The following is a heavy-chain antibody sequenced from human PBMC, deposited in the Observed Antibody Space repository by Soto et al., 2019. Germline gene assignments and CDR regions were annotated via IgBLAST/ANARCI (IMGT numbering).Heavy chain of an antibody. J-gene: IGHJ6*02. CDR1: GFTFSSYG. CDR2: IWYDGSNK. Sequence: QVQLVESGGGVVQPGRSLRLSCAASGFTFSSYGMHWVRQAPGKGLEWVAVIWYDGSNKYYADSVKGRFTISRDNSKNALYLRMNSLRAEDTAVYYCARPRSYGGYVFGMDVWGQGTTVTVSS. D-gene: IGHD4-17*01. CDR3: ARPRSYGGYVFGMDV. V-gene: IGHV3-33*01.